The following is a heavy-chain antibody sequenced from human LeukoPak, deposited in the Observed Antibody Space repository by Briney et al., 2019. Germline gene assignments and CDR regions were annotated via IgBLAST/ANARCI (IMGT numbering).Heavy chain of an antibody. CDR2: TYYSGST. J-gene: IGHJ4*02. D-gene: IGHD1-7*01. CDR3: ARTKSVWNFHFDY. CDR1: GGSISSGGYY. V-gene: IGHV4-31*03. Sequence: SETLSLTCTVSGGSISSGGYYWSWIRQHPGKGLEWIGCTYYSGSTYYNPSLKSRVTISVDTSKNQFSLKLSSVTAADTAVYYCARTKSVWNFHFDYWGQGTLVTVSS.